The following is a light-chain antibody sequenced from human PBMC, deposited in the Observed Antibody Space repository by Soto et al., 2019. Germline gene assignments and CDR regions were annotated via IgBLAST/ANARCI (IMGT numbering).Light chain of an antibody. CDR3: AAWDGSLNGVL. J-gene: IGLJ2*01. CDR1: SSNVGSYA. V-gene: IGLV1-44*01. Sequence: QSVLTQPPSASGTPGQRVTISCSGSSSNVGSYAVHWYQQLPGSAPKVLIYANNQRPSGVPDRFSGSKSGTSASLAISGLQSEDEADYYCAAWDGSLNGVLFGGGTKLTVL. CDR2: ANN.